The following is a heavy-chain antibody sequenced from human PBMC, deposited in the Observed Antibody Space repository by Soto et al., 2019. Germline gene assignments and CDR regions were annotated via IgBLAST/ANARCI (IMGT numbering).Heavy chain of an antibody. J-gene: IGHJ4*02. CDR2: ISWNSGST. Sequence: DVQLVESGGGLVQPGRSLRLSCAASGFIFDDFAMHWVRQAPGKGLEWVSGISWNSGSTDYAASVKGRFIISRDNARNSLYLQMNSLRPEDTALYYCARDPDSDTWNAPFDYWGQGALVIV. D-gene: IGHD1-1*01. V-gene: IGHV3-9*01. CDR1: GFIFDDFA. CDR3: ARDPDSDTWNAPFDY.